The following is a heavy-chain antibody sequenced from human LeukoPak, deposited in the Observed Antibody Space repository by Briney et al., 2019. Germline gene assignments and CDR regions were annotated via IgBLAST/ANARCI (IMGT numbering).Heavy chain of an antibody. J-gene: IGHJ5*02. D-gene: IGHD3-10*01. CDR3: ARRRGYYYNNWFDP. CDR1: RGSISTFY. V-gene: IGHV4-4*07. Sequence: PSETLSLTCSVSRGSISTFYWSWIRQPAGKGLEWIGRIFTSGNSNYNPSLKSRVTISVDTSKIQFSLKLSSVTAADTAVYYCARRRGYYYNNWFDPWGQGTLVTVSS. CDR2: IFTSGNS.